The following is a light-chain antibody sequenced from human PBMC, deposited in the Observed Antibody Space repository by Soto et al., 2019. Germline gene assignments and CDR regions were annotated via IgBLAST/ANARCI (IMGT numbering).Light chain of an antibody. J-gene: IGKJ2*01. CDR1: QSITSNY. CDR2: ATS. Sequence: EIVLTQSPGTLSLSPGERATLSCRASQSITSNYSAWYQQKSGQAPRLLIYATSTRATGIPDRFSGSGSGTDFTLTISRLETEDFAVYYCQQYVTSPMYTFGQGTKLEIK. CDR3: QQYVTSPMYT. V-gene: IGKV3-20*01.